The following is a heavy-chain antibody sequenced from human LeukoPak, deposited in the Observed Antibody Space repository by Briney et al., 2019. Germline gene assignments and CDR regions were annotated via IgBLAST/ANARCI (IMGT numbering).Heavy chain of an antibody. CDR3: TRTPDGVDY. D-gene: IGHD3-10*01. CDR1: GFTFSNAW. Sequence: GSLRLSCAASGFTFSNAWMTWVRQAPGKGLEWVANIKEDGSEIFYVDSVKGRFTISRDNARNSLYLQMNSLRAEDTAVYYCTRTPDGVDYWGQGTLVTVSS. J-gene: IGHJ4*02. V-gene: IGHV3-7*01. CDR2: IKEDGSEI.